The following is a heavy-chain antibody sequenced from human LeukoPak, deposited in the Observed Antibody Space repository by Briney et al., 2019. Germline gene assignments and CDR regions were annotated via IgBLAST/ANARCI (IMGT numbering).Heavy chain of an antibody. CDR2: IDYSGIT. CDR3: VREGSNSGFVDY. CDR1: GGSMSGYY. V-gene: IGHV4-59*01. Sequence: SETLSLTCTVSGGSMSGYYWSWIRQPPGKGLEWIGYIDYSGITNYDPSLKSRVTISIDTSKNQFSLKMRSVTAADTALYYCVREGSNSGFVDYWGQGTLVTVSS. D-gene: IGHD3-10*01. J-gene: IGHJ4*02.